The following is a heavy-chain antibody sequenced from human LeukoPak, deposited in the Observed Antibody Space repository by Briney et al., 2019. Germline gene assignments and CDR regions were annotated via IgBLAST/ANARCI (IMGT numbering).Heavy chain of an antibody. CDR3: ARDSMGEGYCTNGVCYANWFDP. CDR2: IYYSGST. V-gene: IGHV4-31*03. Sequence: SQILSLTCTVSGGSISSGGYYWSWIRQHPGKGLEWIGYIYYSGSTYYNPSLKSRVTISVDTSKNQFSLKLSSVTAADTAVYYCARDSMGEGYCTNGVCYANWFDPWGQGTLVTVSS. D-gene: IGHD2-8*01. J-gene: IGHJ5*02. CDR1: GGSISSGGYY.